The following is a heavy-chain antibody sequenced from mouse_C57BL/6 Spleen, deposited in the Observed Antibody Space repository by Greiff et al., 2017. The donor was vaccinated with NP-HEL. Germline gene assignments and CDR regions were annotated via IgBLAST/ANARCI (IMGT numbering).Heavy chain of an antibody. CDR2: IDPSDSYT. Sequence: VQLQQPGAELVMPGASVKLSCKASGYTFTSYWMHWVKQRPGQGLEWIGEIDPSDSYTNYNQKFKGKSTLTVDKSSSTAYMQLSSLTSEDSAVYYCARRGLGVVAFDYWGQGTTLTVSS. J-gene: IGHJ2*01. CDR1: GYTFTSYW. D-gene: IGHD1-1*01. CDR3: ARRGLGVVAFDY. V-gene: IGHV1-69*01.